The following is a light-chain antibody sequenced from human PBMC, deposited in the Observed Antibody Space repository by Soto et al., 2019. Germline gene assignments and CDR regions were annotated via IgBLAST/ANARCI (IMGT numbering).Light chain of an antibody. CDR3: QQYSGYWT. CDR2: EAS. CDR1: QSISDS. Sequence: DIQMTQSPSTLSASVGDRVTITCRASQSISDSLAWYQQKPGKAPKLLIYEASSLKSGVPSRFSGSRSGTEYTPTISSVQPDDFATYYCQQYSGYWTFGQGTKVEIK. V-gene: IGKV1-5*03. J-gene: IGKJ1*01.